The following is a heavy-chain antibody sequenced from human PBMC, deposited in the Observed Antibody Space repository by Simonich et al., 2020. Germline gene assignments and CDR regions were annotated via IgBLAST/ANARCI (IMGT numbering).Heavy chain of an antibody. CDR3: AKEESYSSTSCYDAFDI. CDR2: ISGSCGST. J-gene: IGHJ3*02. CDR1: GFTFSSYA. D-gene: IGHD2-2*01. Sequence: EVQLLESGGGLVQPGGSLRLSCAASGFTFSSYAMSWVRQAPGKGLEWVSAISGSCGSTNYADSVKGRFTISRDNSKNTLYLQMNSLRAEDTAVYYCAKEESYSSTSCYDAFDIWGQGTMVTVSS. V-gene: IGHV3-23*01.